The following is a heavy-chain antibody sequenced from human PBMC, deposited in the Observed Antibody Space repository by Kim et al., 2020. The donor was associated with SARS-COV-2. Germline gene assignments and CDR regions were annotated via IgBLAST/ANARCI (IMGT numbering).Heavy chain of an antibody. D-gene: IGHD6-13*01. CDR1: GFTFSDYY. Sequence: GGSLRLSCAASGFTFSDYYMSWIRQAPGKGLEWVSYISSTTSYTKYADSVKGRFTISRDNAKNSLYLQMNSLRAEDTAVYYCARVSSGSSSWYWFDPWGQGTPVTVPS. CDR3: ARVSSGSSSWYWFDP. J-gene: IGHJ5*02. CDR2: ISSTTSYT. V-gene: IGHV3-11*05.